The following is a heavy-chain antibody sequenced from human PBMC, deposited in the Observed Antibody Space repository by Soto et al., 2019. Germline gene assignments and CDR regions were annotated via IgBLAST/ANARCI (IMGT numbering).Heavy chain of an antibody. CDR3: ARGYWVEGYGAGTYFDY. D-gene: IGHD2-15*01. Sequence: EVLLVQSGGGLVQPGGSLRLSCAPSGLSVTSNYMAWVRQAPGKGLEWVSVIYSGSTTHHADSVKGRFPISRDSSRNTLYLQMSSLRVEDTALYYCARGYWVEGYGAGTYFDYWGQGTLVNVSS. CDR1: GLSVTSNY. CDR2: IYSGSTT. J-gene: IGHJ4*02. V-gene: IGHV3-66*01.